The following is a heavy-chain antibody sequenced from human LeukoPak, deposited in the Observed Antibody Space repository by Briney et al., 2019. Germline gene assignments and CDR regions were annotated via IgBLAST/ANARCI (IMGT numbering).Heavy chain of an antibody. Sequence: GGALRLSCAASGFTFSSYSMNWVRQAPGKGLEGVSSISSSSSYIYYADSVKGRFTISRDNAKNSLYLQMNSLRAEDTAVYYCATGYSSSWYQEDIWGQGTMVTVSS. CDR3: ATGYSSSWYQEDI. CDR1: GFTFSSYS. CDR2: ISSSSSYI. V-gene: IGHV3-21*01. D-gene: IGHD6-13*01. J-gene: IGHJ3*02.